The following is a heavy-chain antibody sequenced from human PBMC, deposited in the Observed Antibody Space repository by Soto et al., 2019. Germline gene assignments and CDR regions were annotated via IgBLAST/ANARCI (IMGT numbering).Heavy chain of an antibody. D-gene: IGHD4-4*01. CDR1: VYTFTSYG. CDR3: ARGMTTSPMDV. CDR2: ISAYNGNT. V-gene: IGHV1-18*04. Sequence: ASVKLSFKASVYTFTSYGISWLRQAPGQGLEWMGWISAYNGNTNYAQKLQGRVTMTTDTSTSTAYMELRRLRSDDTAVYYCARGMTTSPMDVWGQGTTVTVSS. J-gene: IGHJ6*02.